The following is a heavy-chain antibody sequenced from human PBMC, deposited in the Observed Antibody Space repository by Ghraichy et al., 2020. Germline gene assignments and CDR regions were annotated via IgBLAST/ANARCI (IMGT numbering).Heavy chain of an antibody. V-gene: IGHV1-2*06. J-gene: IGHJ4*02. D-gene: IGHD1-26*01. CDR3: ARGAPRSGGSYDY. CDR2: INPNSGGT. CDR1: GYTFTGYY. Sequence: ASVKVSCKASGYTFTGYYMHWVRQAPGQGLEWMGRINPNSGGTNYAQKFQGRVTMTRDTSISTAYMELSRLRSDDTAVYYCARGAPRSGGSYDYWGQGTLVTVSS.